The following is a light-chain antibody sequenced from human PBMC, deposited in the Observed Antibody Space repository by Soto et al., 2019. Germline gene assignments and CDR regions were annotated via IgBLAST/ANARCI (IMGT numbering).Light chain of an antibody. Sequence: DIQMTQSPSTLSASVGDRVTITCRSSQSISSGLAWYQKKPGKAPKLLIYDASSLESGVPSRFSVSGSGTEFTLTISSLQPDDFATYYCQQYNSYSQLTGGGGTKVEIK. CDR3: QQYNSYSQLT. J-gene: IGKJ4*01. V-gene: IGKV1-5*01. CDR1: QSISSG. CDR2: DAS.